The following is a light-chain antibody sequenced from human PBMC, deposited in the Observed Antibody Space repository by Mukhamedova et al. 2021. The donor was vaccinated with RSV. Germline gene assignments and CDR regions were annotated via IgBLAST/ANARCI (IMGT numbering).Light chain of an antibody. V-gene: IGKV1-39*01. Sequence: WYQRRVHGKAPKLLIYGASTLHTGVPSRFSGSGSGTEFTLTISNLQPEDFATYYCQQSYLVPYTFGPATKLEIK. J-gene: IGKJ2*01. CDR3: QQSYLVPYT. CDR2: GAS.